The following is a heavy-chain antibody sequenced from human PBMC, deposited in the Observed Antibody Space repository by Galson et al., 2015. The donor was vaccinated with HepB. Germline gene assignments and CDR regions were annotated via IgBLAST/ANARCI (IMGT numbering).Heavy chain of an antibody. D-gene: IGHD5-18*01. CDR3: AKDNSYGFRISEYWGADDY. Sequence: SLRLSCAASGFTFSSYAMSWVRQAPGKGLEWVSAISGSGGSTYYADSVKGRFTISRDNSKNTLYLQMNSLRAEDTAVYYCAKDNSYGFRISEYWGADDYWGQGTLVTVSS. CDR1: GFTFSSYA. J-gene: IGHJ4*02. CDR2: ISGSGGST. V-gene: IGHV3-23*01.